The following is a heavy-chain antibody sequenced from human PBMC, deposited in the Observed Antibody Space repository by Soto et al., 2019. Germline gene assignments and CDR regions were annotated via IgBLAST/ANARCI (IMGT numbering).Heavy chain of an antibody. CDR2: ISYDGSNK. Sequence: QVQLVESGGGVVQPGRSLRLSCAASGFTFSSYAMHWVRQAPGKGLEWVAVISYDGSNKYYADSVKGRFTISRDNSKNTVYLQMNSLRAEDTAVYYCARVGGTVSHYWYFGLWGRGTLVTVSS. CDR1: GFTFSSYA. J-gene: IGHJ2*01. CDR3: ARVGGTVSHYWYFGL. D-gene: IGHD1-1*01. V-gene: IGHV3-30-3*01.